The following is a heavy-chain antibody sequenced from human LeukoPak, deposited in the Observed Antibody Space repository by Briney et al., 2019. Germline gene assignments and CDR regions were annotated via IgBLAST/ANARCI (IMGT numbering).Heavy chain of an antibody. CDR3: ARDDPLDFPDYTYSMDV. V-gene: IGHV4-61*02. J-gene: IGHJ6*03. CDR2: IYISGRT. Sequence: SETLSLTCTVSGGSISSCSYYWSWTRQPAGKGLEWIGRIYISGRTNYNPSFKSRVTISMDTSKNQFSLNLSSVTAADTAVYYRARDDPLDFPDYTYSMDVWGKGTTVTVSS. D-gene: IGHD3-3*01. CDR1: GGSISSCSYY.